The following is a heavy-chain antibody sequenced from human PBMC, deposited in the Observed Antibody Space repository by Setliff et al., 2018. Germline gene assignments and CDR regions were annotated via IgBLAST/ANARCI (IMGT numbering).Heavy chain of an antibody. CDR2: ISTSSSTI. CDR3: ARLALTGYDSSGYYYALDYYYYMDV. D-gene: IGHD3-22*01. V-gene: IGHV3-48*01. J-gene: IGHJ6*03. CDR1: GFTFSSHG. Sequence: LRLSCVASGFTFSSHGMTWIRLAPGKGLEWISYISTSSSTIYYADSVKGRFTISRDNANHTLYLQMNSLRADDTAVYYCARLALTGYDSSGYYYALDYYYYMDVWGKGTTVTVSS.